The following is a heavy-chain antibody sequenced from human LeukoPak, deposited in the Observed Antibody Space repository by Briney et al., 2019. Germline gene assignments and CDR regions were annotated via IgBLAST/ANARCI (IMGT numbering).Heavy chain of an antibody. CDR2: ISSSSSYI. CDR1: GFTFSSYS. J-gene: IGHJ4*02. D-gene: IGHD6-19*01. Sequence: GSLRLSCAASGFTFSSYSMNWVRQAPGKGLEWVSSISSSSSYIYYADSVKGRFTISRDNAKNSLYLQMNSLRAEDTAVYYCASTYSSGWYQGPGFDYWGQGTLVTVSS. CDR3: ASTYSSGWYQGPGFDY. V-gene: IGHV3-21*01.